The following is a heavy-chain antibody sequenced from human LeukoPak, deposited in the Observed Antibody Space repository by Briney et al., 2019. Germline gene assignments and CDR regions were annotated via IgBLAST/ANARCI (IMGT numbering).Heavy chain of an antibody. Sequence: SGPTLVNPTQTPTLTCTFSGFSLSTSGVGVGWIRQPPGKALEWLALIYWNDDKRYSPSLKSRLTITKDTSKNQVVLTKTNMDPVDTATYYCAHSREGYCSGGSCFDYWGQGTLVTVSS. V-gene: IGHV2-5*01. J-gene: IGHJ4*02. D-gene: IGHD2-15*01. CDR1: GFSLSTSGVG. CDR3: AHSREGYCSGGSCFDY. CDR2: IYWNDDK.